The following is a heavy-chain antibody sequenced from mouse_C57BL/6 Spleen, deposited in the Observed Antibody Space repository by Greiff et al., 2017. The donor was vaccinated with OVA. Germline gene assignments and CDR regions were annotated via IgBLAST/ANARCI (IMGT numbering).Heavy chain of an antibody. V-gene: IGHV5-4*01. J-gene: IGHJ2*01. Sequence: DVMLVESGGGLVKPGGSLKLSCAASGFTFSSYAMSWVRQTPEKRLEWVATISDGGSYIYYPDNVKGRFTISRDNAKNNLYLQMSHLKSEDTAMYYCARDEDGPDYWGQGTTLTVSS. CDR3: ARDEDGPDY. CDR1: GFTFSSYA. D-gene: IGHD1-1*01. CDR2: ISDGGSYI.